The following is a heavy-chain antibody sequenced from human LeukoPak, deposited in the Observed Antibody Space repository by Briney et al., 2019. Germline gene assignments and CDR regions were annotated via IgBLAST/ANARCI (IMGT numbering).Heavy chain of an antibody. CDR2: ITTYNGNT. D-gene: IGHD4-17*01. J-gene: IGHJ4*02. V-gene: IGHV1-18*01. Sequence: ASVKVSCKASGYTXTSYPISWVRLAPGQGLEWMGWITTYNGNTNYAQKLQGRVTMTTDTSTSTAYMDLRGLRSDDTAVYYCARGYDYGDYVGDFDYWGQGTLVTVSS. CDR3: ARGYDYGDYVGDFDY. CDR1: GYTXTSYP.